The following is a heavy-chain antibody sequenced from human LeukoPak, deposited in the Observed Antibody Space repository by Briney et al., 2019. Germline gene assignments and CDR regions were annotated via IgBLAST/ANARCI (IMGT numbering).Heavy chain of an antibody. V-gene: IGHV4-59*01. J-gene: IGHJ4*02. D-gene: IGHD3-3*01. Sequence: SETLSLTCTVSGGSISSYYWSWIRQPPGKGLEWIGYIYYSGSTNYNPSLKSRVTISVDTSKNQFSLKLSSVTAADTAVYYCARALDSRFLEWYFDYWGQGTLVTVSS. CDR2: IYYSGST. CDR1: GGSISSYY. CDR3: ARALDSRFLEWYFDY.